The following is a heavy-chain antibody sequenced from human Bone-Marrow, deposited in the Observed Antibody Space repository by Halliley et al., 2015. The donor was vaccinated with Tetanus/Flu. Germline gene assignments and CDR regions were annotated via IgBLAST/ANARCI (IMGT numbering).Heavy chain of an antibody. CDR3: ARGGLAEGTTSFFDY. D-gene: IGHD1-26*01. V-gene: IGHV5-51*03. J-gene: IGHJ4*02. CDR2: IYPGDSDT. Sequence: QLVQSGAEVKKPGESLKISCKGSGYSFSTYWFGWVRQIPGKGLEWMGIIYPGDSDTRYSPSFQGQVTISADKSINTAYLQWSSLKASDTAIYYCARGGLAEGTTSFFDYWGQGTLVTVSS. CDR1: GYSFSTYW.